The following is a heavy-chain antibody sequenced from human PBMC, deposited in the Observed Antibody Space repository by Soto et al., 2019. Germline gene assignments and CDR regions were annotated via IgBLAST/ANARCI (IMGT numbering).Heavy chain of an antibody. J-gene: IGHJ4*02. Sequence: SVKVSCKASGGTFSSYTISWVRQAPGQGLEWMGRIIPILGIANYAQKFQGRVTITADKSTSTAYMELSSLRSEDTAVYYCARSQYYDILTGYSNDYWGQGTLVTVSS. CDR1: GGTFSSYT. D-gene: IGHD3-9*01. CDR2: IIPILGIA. V-gene: IGHV1-69*02. CDR3: ARSQYYDILTGYSNDY.